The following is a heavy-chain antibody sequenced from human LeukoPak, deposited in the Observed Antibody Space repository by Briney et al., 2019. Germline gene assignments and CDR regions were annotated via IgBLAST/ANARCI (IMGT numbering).Heavy chain of an antibody. V-gene: IGHV3-64*01. CDR1: GFTFSSYA. J-gene: IGHJ3*02. Sequence: GGSLRLSCAASGFTFSSYAMHWVRQAPGKGLEYVSAISSNGGSTYYANSVKGRFTISRDNSKNTLYLQMNSLRAEDTAVYYCAKDQDYYDSSGYYYVDDAFDIWGQGTMVTVSS. CDR2: ISSNGGST. CDR3: AKDQDYYDSSGYYYVDDAFDI. D-gene: IGHD3-22*01.